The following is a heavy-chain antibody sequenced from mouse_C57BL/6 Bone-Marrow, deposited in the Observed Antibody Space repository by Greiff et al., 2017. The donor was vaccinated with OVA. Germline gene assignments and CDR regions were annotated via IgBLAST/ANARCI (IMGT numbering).Heavy chain of an antibody. CDR1: GFTFSDYG. V-gene: IGHV5-15*01. CDR3: AREGYYGSTLYAMDY. D-gene: IGHD1-1*01. Sequence: EVKVVESGGGLVQPGGSLKLSCAASGFTFSDYGMAWVRQAPRKGPEWVAFISNLAYSIYYADTVTGRFTISRENAKNTLYLEMSSLGSEGTARYYGAREGYYGSTLYAMDYWGQGTSVTVSA. CDR2: ISNLAYSI. J-gene: IGHJ4*01.